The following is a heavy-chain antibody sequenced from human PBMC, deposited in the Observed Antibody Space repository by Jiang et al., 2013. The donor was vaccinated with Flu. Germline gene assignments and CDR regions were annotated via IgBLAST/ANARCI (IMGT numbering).Heavy chain of an antibody. J-gene: IGHJ6*04. D-gene: IGHD5-24*01. CDR3: ARLRRDGYNYLVYYYYYGMDV. Sequence: LLKPSETLSLTCAVYGGSFSGYYWSWIRQPPGKGLEWIGEINHSGSTNYNPSLKSRVTISVDTSKNQFSLKLSSVTAADTAVYYCARLRRDGYNYLVYYYYYGMDVWGKGPRSPSPQ. CDR2: INHSGST. V-gene: IGHV4-34*01. CDR1: GGSFSGYY.